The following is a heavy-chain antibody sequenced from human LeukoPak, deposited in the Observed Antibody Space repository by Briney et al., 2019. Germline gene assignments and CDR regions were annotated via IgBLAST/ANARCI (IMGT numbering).Heavy chain of an antibody. CDR3: ARGARSDMYGSGSYYNAVIYYFDY. J-gene: IGHJ4*02. V-gene: IGHV1-69*13. CDR1: GGTFSSYA. CDR2: IIPIFGTA. Sequence: ASVKVSCKASGGTFSSYAISWVRQAPGQGLEWMGGIIPIFGTANYAQKVQGRVTITADATTNTAYLELSSLRSDATALYYCARGARSDMYGSGSYYNAVIYYFDYWGQGTLVTVSS. D-gene: IGHD3-10*01.